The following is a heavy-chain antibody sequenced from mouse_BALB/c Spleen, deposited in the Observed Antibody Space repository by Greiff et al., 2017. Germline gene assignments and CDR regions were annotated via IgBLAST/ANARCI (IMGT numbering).Heavy chain of an antibody. D-gene: IGHD1-1*01. CDR1: GFNIKDTY. J-gene: IGHJ4*01. CDR2: IDPANGNT. V-gene: IGHV14-3*02. CDR3: ARDYGSSTSAMDY. Sequence: VQLQQSGAELVKPGASVKLSCTASGFNIKDTYMHWVKQRPEQGLEWIGRIDPANGNTKYDPKFQGKATITADTSSNTAYLQLSSLTSEDTAVYYCARDYGSSTSAMDYWGQGTSVTVSS.